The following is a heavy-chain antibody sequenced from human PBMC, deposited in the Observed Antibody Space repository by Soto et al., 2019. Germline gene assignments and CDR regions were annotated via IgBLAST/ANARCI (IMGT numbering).Heavy chain of an antibody. J-gene: IGHJ3*02. CDR1: GFSLSTSGVG. V-gene: IGHV2-5*02. Sequence: SGPTLVNPTQTLTLTCTFSGFSLSTSGVGVGWIRQPPGKALEWLALIYWDDDKRYSPSLKSRLTITKDTSKNQVVITMTNMDPVDTATYYCAHSRGYCSSTSCYPYDAFDIWGQGTVVTVSS. CDR3: AHSRGYCSSTSCYPYDAFDI. CDR2: IYWDDDK. D-gene: IGHD2-2*01.